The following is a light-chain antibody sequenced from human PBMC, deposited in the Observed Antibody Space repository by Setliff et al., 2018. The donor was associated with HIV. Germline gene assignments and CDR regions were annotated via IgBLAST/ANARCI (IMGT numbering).Light chain of an antibody. CDR2: EVS. CDR3: SSYTSSRTYV. J-gene: IGLJ1*01. V-gene: IGLV2-14*01. CDR1: SSGVGGYNY. Sequence: QSALTQPAFVSGSPGQSITISCTGTSSGVGGYNYVSWYQQRPGKAPKLMIYEVSYRPSGVSNRFSGSKSGNTASLTISGLQAEDEADYYCSSYTSSRTYVFGTGTKVTVL.